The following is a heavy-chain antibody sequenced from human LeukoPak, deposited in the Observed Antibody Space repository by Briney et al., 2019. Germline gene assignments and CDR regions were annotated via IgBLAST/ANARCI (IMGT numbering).Heavy chain of an antibody. D-gene: IGHD6-19*01. CDR3: ARDQGGWYRYFQH. Sequence: LQTLSLTCTVSGGSISSGGYYWSWIRQPPGKGLEWIGYIYHSGSTYYNPSLKSRVTISVDRSKNQFSLKLSSVTAADTAVYYCARDQGGWYRYFQHWGQGTLVTVSS. V-gene: IGHV4-30-2*01. J-gene: IGHJ1*01. CDR1: GGSISSGGYY. CDR2: IYHSGST.